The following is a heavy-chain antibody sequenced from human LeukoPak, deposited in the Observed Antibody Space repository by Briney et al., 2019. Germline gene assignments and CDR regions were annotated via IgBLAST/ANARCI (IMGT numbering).Heavy chain of an antibody. V-gene: IGHV1-2*02. Sequence: ASVKVSFKASGYTFTGYYMHWVRQAPGQGLEWMGWINPNSGGTNYAQKFQGRVTMTRDTSISTAYMELSRLRSDDTAVYYCAREEVYCSGGSCYPGGFDIWGQGTLVTVSS. D-gene: IGHD2-15*01. CDR1: GYTFTGYY. J-gene: IGHJ3*02. CDR2: INPNSGGT. CDR3: AREEVYCSGGSCYPGGFDI.